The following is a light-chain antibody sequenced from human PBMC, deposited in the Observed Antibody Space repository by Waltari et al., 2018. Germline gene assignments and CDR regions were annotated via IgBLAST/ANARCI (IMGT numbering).Light chain of an antibody. CDR2: AAS. J-gene: IGKJ2*01. Sequence: DIQMTQSPSSLSASVGDRVTITCRATQSINNYLNWYQHKPGRAPKLLIYAASSLQSGVPSRFTGSGSGTHFTLTITSPQPEDFATYYCQQTFSIPRSSFGQGTKLEIK. CDR1: QSINNY. V-gene: IGKV1-39*01. CDR3: QQTFSIPRSS.